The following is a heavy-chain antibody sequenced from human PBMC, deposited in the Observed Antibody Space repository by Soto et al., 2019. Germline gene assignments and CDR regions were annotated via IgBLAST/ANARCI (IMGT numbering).Heavy chain of an antibody. V-gene: IGHV3-7*05. CDR3: ARVSFPDY. CDR1: GVTCSTYW. J-gene: IGHJ4*01. Sequence: GGSLRLCCAAAGVTCSTYWRSWVRQTPGKGLEWVANINEDGSERYYVDSVKGRFTISRDNAKNSLYLQMNSLRGEDTAVYYRARVSFPDYRGHRTLVTVSS. CDR2: INEDGSER. D-gene: IGHD3-16*02.